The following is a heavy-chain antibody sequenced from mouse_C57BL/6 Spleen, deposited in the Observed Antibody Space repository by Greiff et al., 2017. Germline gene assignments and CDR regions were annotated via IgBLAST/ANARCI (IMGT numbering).Heavy chain of an antibody. CDR1: GYAFTNYL. V-gene: IGHV1-54*01. D-gene: IGHD1-1*01. CDR3: ARALYYGSSYAMDY. CDR2: INPGSGGT. J-gene: IGHJ4*01. Sequence: VQLQQTGAELVRPGTSVKVSCKASGYAFTNYLIEWVKQRPGQGLEWIGVINPGSGGTNYNEKFKGKATLTADKSSSTAYMQLSSLTSEDSAVYFCARALYYGSSYAMDYWGQGTSVTVSS.